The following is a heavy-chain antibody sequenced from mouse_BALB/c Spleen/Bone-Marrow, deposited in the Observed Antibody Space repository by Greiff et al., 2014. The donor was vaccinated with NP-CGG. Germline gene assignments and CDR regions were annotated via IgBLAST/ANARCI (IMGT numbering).Heavy chain of an antibody. CDR1: GFNIKDTY. Sequence: EVQLQQSGAELEKPGASVKLSCTASGFNIKDTYMHWVKQRPEQGLEWIGRIDPANGNTKYDPKFQGKATITADTSSNTAYLQLSSLTSEDTAVYYCATMITDWYFDVWGAGTTVTVSS. CDR2: IDPANGNT. D-gene: IGHD2-4*01. V-gene: IGHV14-3*02. J-gene: IGHJ1*01. CDR3: ATMITDWYFDV.